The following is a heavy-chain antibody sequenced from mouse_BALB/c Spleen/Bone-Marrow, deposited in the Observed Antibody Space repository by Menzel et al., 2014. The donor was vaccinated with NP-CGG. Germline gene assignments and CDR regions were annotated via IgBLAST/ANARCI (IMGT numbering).Heavy chain of an antibody. J-gene: IGHJ1*01. Sequence: EVNLGESGGGLVQPGGSRKLSCAASGFTFSSFGMHWVRQAPEKGLEWVAYISSGSTAICYADTVKGRFTISRDNPKNTLFLQMTSLRSEDTAMYYCARGGNWDDFDVWGAGTTVTVSS. CDR2: ISSGSTAI. CDR1: GFTFSSFG. CDR3: ARGGNWDDFDV. D-gene: IGHD4-1*01. V-gene: IGHV5-17*02.